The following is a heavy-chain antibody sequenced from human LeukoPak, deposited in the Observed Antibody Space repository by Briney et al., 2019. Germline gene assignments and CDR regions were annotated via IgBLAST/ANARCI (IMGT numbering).Heavy chain of an antibody. CDR2: ISSSSSYI. J-gene: IGHJ3*02. CDR1: GFTFSSYS. CDR3: PSGMIINAFDI. Sequence: GGSLRLSCAASGFTFSSYSMNWVRQAPGKGLEWVSSISSSSSYIYYADSVKGRFTISRDNAKNSLYLQMNSLRAEDTAVYYCPSGMIINAFDIWGQGTMVTVSS. D-gene: IGHD3-22*01. V-gene: IGHV3-21*01.